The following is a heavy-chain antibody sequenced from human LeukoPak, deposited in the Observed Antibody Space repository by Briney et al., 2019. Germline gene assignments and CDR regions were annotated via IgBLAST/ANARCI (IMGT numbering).Heavy chain of an antibody. J-gene: IGHJ6*02. Sequence: PGRSLRLSCAASGFTFSSYGMHWVRQAPGKGREWVAVISYDGSNKYYADSVKGRFTISRDNSKNTLYLQMNNLRAEDTAVYYCAKALTDYYDSSGYYYSYYYYGMDVWGQGTTVTVSS. CDR1: GFTFSSYG. CDR3: AKALTDYYDSSGYYYSYYYYGMDV. CDR2: ISYDGSNK. V-gene: IGHV3-30*18. D-gene: IGHD3-22*01.